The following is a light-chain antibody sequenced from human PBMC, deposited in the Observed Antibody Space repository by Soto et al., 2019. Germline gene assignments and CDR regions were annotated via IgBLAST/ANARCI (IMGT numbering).Light chain of an antibody. V-gene: IGKV3-20*01. Sequence: EIVLTQSPGTLSLSPGEIATLSCRAIQSVSSNYLAWYQQKPGQAPRLLIYAASTRATGIPDRFSGSGSGTDFTLTISRLEPEDFAVYYCHKYGNSPWTFGQGTKVDIK. CDR1: QSVSSNY. CDR3: HKYGNSPWT. CDR2: AAS. J-gene: IGKJ1*01.